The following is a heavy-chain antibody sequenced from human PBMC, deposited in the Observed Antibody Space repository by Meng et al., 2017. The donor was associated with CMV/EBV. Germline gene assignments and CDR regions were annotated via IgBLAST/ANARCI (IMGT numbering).Heavy chain of an antibody. V-gene: IGHV1-18*01. CDR2: ISAYNGNT. Sequence: HGQLVLAGAGVEKPGASVKVSCKASGHTFTSYGISWVRQALGQGLEWMGWISAYNGNTNYAQKLQGRVTMTTDTSTSTAYMELRSLRSDDTAVYYCARDPLFGGGGRFDLWGRGTLVTVSS. CDR3: ARDPLFGGGGRFDL. D-gene: IGHD3-10*01. CDR1: GHTFTSYG. J-gene: IGHJ2*01.